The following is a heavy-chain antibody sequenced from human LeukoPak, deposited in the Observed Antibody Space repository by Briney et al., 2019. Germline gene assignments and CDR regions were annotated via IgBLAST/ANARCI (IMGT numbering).Heavy chain of an antibody. J-gene: IGHJ6*02. CDR2: ISYDGSNK. D-gene: IGHD2-2*02. CDR3: AKEGVGYCSSTSCYNYYYGMDV. V-gene: IGHV3-30*18. Sequence: GGSLRLSCAASGFTFSSYGMHWVRQAPGKGLEWVAVISYDGSNKYSADSVKGRFTISRDNSKNTLYLQMNSLRAEDTAVYYCAKEGVGYCSSTSCYNYYYGMDVWGQGTTVTVSS. CDR1: GFTFSSYG.